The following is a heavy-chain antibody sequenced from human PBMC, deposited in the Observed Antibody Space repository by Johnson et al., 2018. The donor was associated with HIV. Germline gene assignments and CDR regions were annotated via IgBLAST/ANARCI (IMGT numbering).Heavy chain of an antibody. J-gene: IGHJ3*02. CDR2: ISYDGRSK. V-gene: IGHV3-30*03. CDR1: GFTFSSYG. D-gene: IGHD6-19*01. CDR3: ARGGYSSGWIYAFDI. Sequence: QVQLVESGGGVVQPGRSLRLSCAASGFTFSSYGMHWVRQAPGKGLEWVAVISYDGRSKYYADSVKGRFTISRDNSKNTLYLQMNSLRAEDTAVYYCARGGYSSGWIYAFDIWGQGTMVTVSS.